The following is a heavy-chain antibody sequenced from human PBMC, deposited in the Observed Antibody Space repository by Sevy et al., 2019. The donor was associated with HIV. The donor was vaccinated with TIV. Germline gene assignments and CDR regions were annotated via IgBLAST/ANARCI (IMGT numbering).Heavy chain of an antibody. D-gene: IGHD3-22*01. CDR1: GFTFSDYY. V-gene: IGHV3-11*01. J-gene: IGHJ4*02. CDR2: ISSSGSTI. CDR3: ARDIDSSGRYYFDY. Sequence: GGSLRLSCAASGFTFSDYYMSWIRQAPGKGLEWVSYISSSGSTIYCADSVKGRFTISRDNAKNSLYLQMNSLRAEDTAVYYCARDIDSSGRYYFDYWGQGTLVTVSS.